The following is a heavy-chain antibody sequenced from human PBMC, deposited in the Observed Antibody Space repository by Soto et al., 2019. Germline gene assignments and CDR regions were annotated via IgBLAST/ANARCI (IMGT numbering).Heavy chain of an antibody. V-gene: IGHV1-69*13. D-gene: IGHD3-16*01. CDR3: ARPLQPLRDYYGMDV. CDR2: IIPIFGTA. CDR1: GGTFSSYA. J-gene: IGHJ6*02. Sequence: SVKVSCKASGGTFSSYAISWVRQAPGQGLEWMGGIIPIFGTANYAQKFQSRVTITADESTSTAYMELSSLRSEDTAVYYCARPLQPLRDYYGMDVWGQGTTVTVSS.